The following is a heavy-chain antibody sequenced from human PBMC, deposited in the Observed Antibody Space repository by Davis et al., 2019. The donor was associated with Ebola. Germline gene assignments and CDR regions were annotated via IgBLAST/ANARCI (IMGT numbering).Heavy chain of an antibody. V-gene: IGHV3-13*01. Sequence: GESLKISCAAPGFTFSSYDMHWVRQATGKGLEWVSAIGTAGDTYYPGSVKGRFTISRENAKNSLYLQMNSLRAGDTAVYYCARDFDHSSWSPVDYWGQGTLVTVSS. CDR1: GFTFSSYD. D-gene: IGHD6-13*01. J-gene: IGHJ4*02. CDR3: ARDFDHSSWSPVDY. CDR2: IGTAGDT.